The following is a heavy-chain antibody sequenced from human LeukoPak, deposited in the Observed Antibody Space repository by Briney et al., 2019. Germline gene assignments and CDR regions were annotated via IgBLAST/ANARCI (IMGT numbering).Heavy chain of an antibody. CDR2: ISWNSGSI. CDR3: VKSSLAAAGTFAGDY. V-gene: IGHV3-9*01. CDR1: GFTFDDYA. Sequence: GGSLRLSCAASGFTFDDYAMRWVRQAPGKGLEWVSGISWNSGSIGYADSVKGRFTISRDNAKNSLYLQMNSLRAEDTALYYCVKSSLAAAGTFAGDYWGQGTLVTVSS. J-gene: IGHJ4*02. D-gene: IGHD6-13*01.